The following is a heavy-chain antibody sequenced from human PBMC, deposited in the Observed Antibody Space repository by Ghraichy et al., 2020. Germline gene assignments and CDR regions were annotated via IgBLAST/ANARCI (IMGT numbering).Heavy chain of an antibody. CDR2: IKQDGGGK. V-gene: IGHV3-7*03. CDR3: AREEYGVHFDY. CDR1: GFTFSHYW. J-gene: IGHJ4*02. D-gene: IGHD4-17*01. Sequence: GGSLRLSCVASGFTFSHYWMTWVRQAPGKGLEWVANIKQDGGGKYYVDSVRGRFTISRDNAKNSLYLQMNSLRADDTAVYYCAREEYGVHFDYWGQGTLVTVSS.